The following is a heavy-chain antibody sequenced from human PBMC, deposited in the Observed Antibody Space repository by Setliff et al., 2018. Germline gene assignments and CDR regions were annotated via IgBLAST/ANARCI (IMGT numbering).Heavy chain of an antibody. CDR2: IYYRGST. J-gene: IGHJ5*02. Sequence: SETLSLTCTVSGGSIRDYYWNWIRQSPGKGLEWIGYIYYRGSTNYNSSLKSRVTISIDMSKNQFSLKLSSATAADTAVYFCAAVGTAAGGGWFDPWGRGTLVTVPQ. V-gene: IGHV4-59*01. D-gene: IGHD2-15*01. CDR1: GGSIRDYY. CDR3: AAVGTAAGGGWFDP.